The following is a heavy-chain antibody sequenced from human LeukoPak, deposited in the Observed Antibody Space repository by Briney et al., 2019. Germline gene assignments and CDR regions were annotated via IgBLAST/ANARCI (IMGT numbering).Heavy chain of an antibody. CDR2: INLDGSEK. Sequence: GGSLRLSCAASGFTLSTYWMSWVRQAPGKGLEWVAIINLDGSEKFYVDSVKGRFTISRDNGKNSLHLQINSLRAEDTAVYYCARGWLSDWGQGTLVTVSS. J-gene: IGHJ4*02. V-gene: IGHV3-7*04. CDR3: ARGWLSD. D-gene: IGHD3-22*01. CDR1: GFTLSTYW.